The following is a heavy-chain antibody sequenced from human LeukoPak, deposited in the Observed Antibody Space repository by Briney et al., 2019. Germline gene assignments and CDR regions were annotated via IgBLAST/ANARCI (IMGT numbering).Heavy chain of an antibody. CDR3: AKDPIAVAGNNYYRMDV. J-gene: IGHJ6*02. Sequence: GGSLRLSCAASGFSFSDYWMHWVRQAPGKGLVWVSRINNDGSGTSYADSVKGRFTISRDKNTLYLQMNSLRAEDTAVYYCAKDPIAVAGNNYYRMDVWGQGTTVTVSS. V-gene: IGHV3-74*01. CDR1: GFSFSDYW. CDR2: INNDGSGT. D-gene: IGHD6-19*01.